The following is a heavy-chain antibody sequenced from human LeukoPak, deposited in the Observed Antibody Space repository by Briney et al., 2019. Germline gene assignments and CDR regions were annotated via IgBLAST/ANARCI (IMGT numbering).Heavy chain of an antibody. CDR2: IYYSGST. D-gene: IGHD3-9*01. V-gene: IGHV4-30-4*01. CDR3: ARGRLRYFDWLLLSWFDP. CDR1: GGSISSGDYY. Sequence: SETLSLTCTVSGGSISSGDYYWSWIRQPPGKGLEWIGYIYYSGSTYYNPSLKGRVTISVDTSKNQFSLKLSSVTAADTAVYYCARGRLRYFDWLLLSWFDPWGQGTLVTVSS. J-gene: IGHJ5*02.